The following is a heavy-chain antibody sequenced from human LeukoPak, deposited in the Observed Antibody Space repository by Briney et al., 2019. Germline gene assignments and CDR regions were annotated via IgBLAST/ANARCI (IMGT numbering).Heavy chain of an antibody. CDR3: ARTVAAAGHNWFDP. D-gene: IGHD6-13*01. V-gene: IGHV1-18*01. J-gene: IGHJ5*02. CDR1: GYTFTSYG. Sequence: ASVKVSCKASGYTFTSYGISWVRQAPGQGLEWMGGISAYNGNTNYAQKIQGRVTMTTDTSTSTAYMELRSLRSDDTAVYYCARTVAAAGHNWFDPWSQGTLVTVSS. CDR2: ISAYNGNT.